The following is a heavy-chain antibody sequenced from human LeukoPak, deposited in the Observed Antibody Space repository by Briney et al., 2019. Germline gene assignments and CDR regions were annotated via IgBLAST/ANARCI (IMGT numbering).Heavy chain of an antibody. CDR2: IKQDGSEK. CDR1: GFGLSSYW. V-gene: IGHV3-7*01. J-gene: IGHJ3*02. D-gene: IGHD6-13*01. Sequence: GGSLRLSCAASGFGLSSYWMTWVRQAPGKGLEWVANIKQDGSEKNYVDSVKGRFTISRDNAKNSLYLQMNSLRAEDTAVYYCARDLSGSSWLIDAFDIWGQGTMVTVSS. CDR3: ARDLSGSSWLIDAFDI.